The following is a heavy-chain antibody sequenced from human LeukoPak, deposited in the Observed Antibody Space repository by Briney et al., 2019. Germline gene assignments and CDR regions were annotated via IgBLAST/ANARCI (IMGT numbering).Heavy chain of an antibody. Sequence: SETLSLTCAVYGGSFSGFYWSWVRQPPGKGLEWVGEINHSGSTNYNPSLKSRVTISVDTSKNQFSLKLSSVTAADTAVYYCTVARAFFGSGSYYRLKYYFDYWGQGTLVTVSS. V-gene: IGHV4-34*01. CDR2: INHSGST. J-gene: IGHJ4*02. CDR1: GGSFSGFY. D-gene: IGHD3-10*01. CDR3: TVARAFFGSGSYYRLKYYFDY.